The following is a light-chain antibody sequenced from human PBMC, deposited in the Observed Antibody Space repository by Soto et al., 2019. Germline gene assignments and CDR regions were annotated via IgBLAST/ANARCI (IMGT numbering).Light chain of an antibody. V-gene: IGLV2-14*01. CDR1: NXDVGSYNL. Sequence: QSVLTQPASVSGSPXXXXXXXXTGTNXDVGSYNLVSWYQQRPGEAPKLIISEVRNRPSGISYRFTGSKSGNTASLTISGLQAEDEADYYCSSYTTTSTLVFGGGTKLTVL. J-gene: IGLJ3*02. CDR3: SSYTTTSTLV. CDR2: EVR.